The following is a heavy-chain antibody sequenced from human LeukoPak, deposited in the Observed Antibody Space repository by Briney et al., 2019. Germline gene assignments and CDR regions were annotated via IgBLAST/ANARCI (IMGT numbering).Heavy chain of an antibody. J-gene: IGHJ2*01. Sequence: GGSLRLSCAASGFTFSSYSMNWVRQAPGKGLEWVSYISSSSSTIYYADSVKGRFTISRDNAKNSLYLQMNSLRAEDTAVYYCAREDYDDSGAWYFDLWGRGTLVTVST. CDR2: ISSSSSTI. D-gene: IGHD3-3*01. CDR3: AREDYDDSGAWYFDL. V-gene: IGHV3-48*01. CDR1: GFTFSSYS.